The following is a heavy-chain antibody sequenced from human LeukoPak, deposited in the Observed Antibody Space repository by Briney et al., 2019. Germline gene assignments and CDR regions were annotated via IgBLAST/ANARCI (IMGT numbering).Heavy chain of an antibody. D-gene: IGHD6-13*01. Sequence: SETLSLTCTVSGRSISSYYWSWIRQPPGKGLEWIGYIYYSGSTNYNPSLKSRVTISVDTSKNQFSLKLSSVTAADTAVYYCARTNQQLVYRFDPWGQGTLVTVSS. J-gene: IGHJ5*02. CDR3: ARTNQQLVYRFDP. CDR2: IYYSGST. CDR1: GRSISSYY. V-gene: IGHV4-59*01.